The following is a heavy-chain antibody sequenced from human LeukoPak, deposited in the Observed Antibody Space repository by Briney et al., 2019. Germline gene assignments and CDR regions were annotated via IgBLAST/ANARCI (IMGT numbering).Heavy chain of an antibody. V-gene: IGHV1-2*02. CDR2: INPNSGGT. D-gene: IGHD3-9*01. Sequence: ASVKVSCKASGYTFTGYYMHWVRQAPGQGLEWVGWINPNSGGTNYAQKFQGRVTMTRDTSISTAYMELSSLRSEDTAVYYCARGRWYDILTGYYAYFDYWGQGTLVTVSS. CDR3: ARGRWYDILTGYYAYFDY. J-gene: IGHJ4*02. CDR1: GYTFTGYY.